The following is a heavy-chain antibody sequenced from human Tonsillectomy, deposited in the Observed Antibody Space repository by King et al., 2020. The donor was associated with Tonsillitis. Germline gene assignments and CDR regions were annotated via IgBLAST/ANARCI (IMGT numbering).Heavy chain of an antibody. Sequence: QLQESGPGLVKPSETLSLTCTVSGGSISSSSYYWGWIRQPPGKGLEWIGSIYYSGSTYYNPSLKSRVTISVDTSKNQFSLKLSSVTAADTAVYYCARENSGSYYFSGDSFDYWGQGTLVTVSS. V-gene: IGHV4-39*07. J-gene: IGHJ4*02. CDR2: IYYSGST. CDR3: ARENSGSYYFSGDSFDY. CDR1: GGSISSSSYY. D-gene: IGHD1-26*01.